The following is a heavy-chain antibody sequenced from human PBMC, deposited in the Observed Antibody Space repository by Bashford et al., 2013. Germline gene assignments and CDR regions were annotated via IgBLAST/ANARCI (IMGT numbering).Heavy chain of an antibody. Sequence: WIRQPPGKGLEWIGEINHSGSTNYNPSLKSRVTISVDTSRNQFSLKLRTVTAADTAVYYCARGRALFVVPPTGMEIWGHGTTVTVSS. CDR3: ARGRALFVVPPTGMEI. D-gene: IGHD2-15*01. CDR2: INHSGST. J-gene: IGHJ6*02. V-gene: IGHV4-34*01.